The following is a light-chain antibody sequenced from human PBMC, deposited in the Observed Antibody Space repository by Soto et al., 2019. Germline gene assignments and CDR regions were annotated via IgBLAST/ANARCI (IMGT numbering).Light chain of an antibody. CDR3: QQSYSFPRT. J-gene: IGKJ1*01. CDR2: GAS. Sequence: DIQMTQSPSSLSASVGDRVTITCRASQSISSSLNWYQQKSGEAPKVLIYGASSLQSGVPSRFGGSGSGTDFTLTISSLQPDDFATYYCQQSYSFPRTFGQGTKLEIK. CDR1: QSISSS. V-gene: IGKV1-39*01.